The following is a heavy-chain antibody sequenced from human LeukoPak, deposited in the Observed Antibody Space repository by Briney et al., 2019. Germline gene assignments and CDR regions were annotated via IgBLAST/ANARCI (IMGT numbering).Heavy chain of an antibody. V-gene: IGHV4-59*12. CDR1: GGSISSYY. CDR3: ARGIAAAGAVFGY. CDR2: ISYSGST. Sequence: SETLSLTCTVSGGSISSYYWSWIRQPPGKGLEWIGYISYSGSTDYNPSLKSRVTISGDTSKNQFSLKLSSVTAADTAVYYCARGIAAAGAVFGYWGQGTLVTVSS. J-gene: IGHJ4*02. D-gene: IGHD6-13*01.